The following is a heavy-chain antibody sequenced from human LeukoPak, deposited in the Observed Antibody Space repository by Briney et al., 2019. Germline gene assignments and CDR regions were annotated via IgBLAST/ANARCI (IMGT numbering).Heavy chain of an antibody. CDR3: AGYPEGPVVPAAMGSDYYYYMDV. V-gene: IGHV1-69*13. D-gene: IGHD2-2*01. Sequence: EASVKVSCKASGGTFSSYTISWVRQAPGQGLEWMGRIIPIFGTANYAQKVQGRVTITADESTSTAYMELSSLRSEDTAVYYCAGYPEGPVVPAAMGSDYYYYMDVWGKGTTVTVSS. CDR1: GGTFSSYT. J-gene: IGHJ6*03. CDR2: IIPIFGTA.